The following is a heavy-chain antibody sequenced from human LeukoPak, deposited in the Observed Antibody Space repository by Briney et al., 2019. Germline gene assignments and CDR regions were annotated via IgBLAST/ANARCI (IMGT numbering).Heavy chain of an antibody. CDR2: ITTTFYT. D-gene: IGHD6-13*01. J-gene: IGHJ4*02. Sequence: GGSLRLSCAASGFTFSSYSFNWVRQVPGKGLEWVSSITTTFYTYYTDSVKGRFTISRDNAKNSLYLQMISLRAEDTAVYYCARVRANWYEGYWGQGTLVTVSS. V-gene: IGHV3-21*01. CDR3: ARVRANWYEGY. CDR1: GFTFSSYS.